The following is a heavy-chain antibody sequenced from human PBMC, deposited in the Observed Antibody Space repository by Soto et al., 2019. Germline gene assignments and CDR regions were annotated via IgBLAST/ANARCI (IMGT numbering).Heavy chain of an antibody. D-gene: IGHD3-10*01. CDR1: GGTFSSYT. Sequence: QVQLVQSGAEVKKPGSSVKVSCKASGGTFSSYTISWVRQAPGQGLEWMGRIIPILGIANYAPKFQGRVTITADKYTSTAYMELSSLRSEDTSVYYCASLMSSGYYYAMDVWGQGTTVIVSS. CDR2: IIPILGIA. V-gene: IGHV1-69*02. CDR3: ASLMSSGYYYAMDV. J-gene: IGHJ6*02.